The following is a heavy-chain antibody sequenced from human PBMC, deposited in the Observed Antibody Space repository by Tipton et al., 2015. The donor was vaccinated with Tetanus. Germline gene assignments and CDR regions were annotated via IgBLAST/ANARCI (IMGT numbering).Heavy chain of an antibody. Sequence: QLVQSGAEVKKPGSSVKVSCKASGGTFSSYAISWVRQAPGQGLEWMGWINPNSGGTNYAQKFQGRVTMTRDTSISTAYMELSRLRSDDTAVYYCAREVVPAAHYYYYGMDVWGQGTTVTVSS. CDR3: AREVVPAAHYYYYGMDV. J-gene: IGHJ6*02. V-gene: IGHV1-2*02. D-gene: IGHD2-2*01. CDR2: INPNSGGT. CDR1: GGTFSSYA.